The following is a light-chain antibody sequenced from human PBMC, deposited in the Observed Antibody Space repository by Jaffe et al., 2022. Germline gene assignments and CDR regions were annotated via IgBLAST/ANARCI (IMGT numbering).Light chain of an antibody. V-gene: IGLV2-14*01. CDR3: SSYTSSTTVV. CDR2: EVT. J-gene: IGLJ2*01. CDR1: SSDVGGYNY. Sequence: QSALTQPASVSGSPGQSITISCSGTSSDVGGYNYVSWYQQHPGKVPKLIIYEVTNRPSGVSNRFSGSKSDNTASLTISGLQAEDEADYYCSSYTSSTTVVFGGGTKLTVL.